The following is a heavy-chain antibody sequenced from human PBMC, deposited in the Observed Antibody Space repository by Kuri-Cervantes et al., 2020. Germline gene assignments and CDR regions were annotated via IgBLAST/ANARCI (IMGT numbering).Heavy chain of an antibody. D-gene: IGHD4-23*01. V-gene: IGHV1-46*01. Sequence: ASVKVSCKASGYTFTSYDINWVRQAPGQGLEWMGIINPSGGSTSYAQKFQGRVTMTRDTSTSTVYMELSSLRSEDTAVYYCARVDPAYGGKSHVFDYWGQGTLVTISS. CDR3: ARVDPAYGGKSHVFDY. J-gene: IGHJ4*02. CDR1: GYTFTSYD. CDR2: INPSGGST.